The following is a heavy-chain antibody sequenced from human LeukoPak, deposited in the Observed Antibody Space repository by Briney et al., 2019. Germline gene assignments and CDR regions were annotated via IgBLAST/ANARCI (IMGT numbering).Heavy chain of an antibody. V-gene: IGHV1-8*01. CDR1: GYTFTSYD. CDR2: MNPNSGNT. CDR3: AAVVGATMYYFDY. Sequence: ASVKVSCKASGYTFTSYDINWVRQATGQGLEWMGWMNPNSGNTGYAQKFQGRVTMTRNTSISTAYMELSSLRSEDTAVYYCAAVVGATMYYFDYWGQGTLVTVSS. J-gene: IGHJ4*02. D-gene: IGHD1-26*01.